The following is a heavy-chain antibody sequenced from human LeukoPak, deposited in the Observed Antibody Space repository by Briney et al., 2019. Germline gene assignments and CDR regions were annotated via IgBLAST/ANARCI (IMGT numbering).Heavy chain of an antibody. CDR2: ISYDGSNK. CDR1: GFTFSSYG. J-gene: IGHJ6*04. Sequence: GGSLRLSCAASGFTFSSYGMHWVRQAPGEGLEWVAVISYDGSNKYYADSVKGRFTISRDNSKNTLYLQMNSLRAEDTAVYYCAELGIAMIGGVWGKGTTVTISS. D-gene: IGHD3-10*02. CDR3: AELGIAMIGGV. V-gene: IGHV3-30*18.